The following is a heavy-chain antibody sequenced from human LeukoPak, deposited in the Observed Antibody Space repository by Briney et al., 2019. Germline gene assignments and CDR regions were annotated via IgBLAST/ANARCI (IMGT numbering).Heavy chain of an antibody. J-gene: IGHJ4*02. CDR1: GYTFTSYG. Sequence: ASVTVSCKASGYTFTSYGIRWVRPAPGQGLAWVGWISAYNGNTNYAQKLQGRVTMTTDTSTSTAYMELRSLRSDDTAVYYCARVLRYYDSSCYYGYWGQGTLVTVSS. CDR3: ARVLRYYDSSCYYGY. V-gene: IGHV1-18*01. CDR2: ISAYNGNT. D-gene: IGHD3-22*01.